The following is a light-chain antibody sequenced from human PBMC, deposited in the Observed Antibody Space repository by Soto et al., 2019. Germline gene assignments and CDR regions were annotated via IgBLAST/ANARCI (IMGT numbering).Light chain of an antibody. V-gene: IGKV3-15*01. CDR1: QSVSSK. CDR3: QQYNNSPHT. CDR2: GVS. Sequence: EILMTQSPSTLSVSAGERATLSCRASQSVSSKLAWFQQKPGQAPSLLIYGVSTRATGVPVRFSGSGSGTEFTLTINSLPSEDFAVYYCQQYNNSPHTFGQGTKVDIK. J-gene: IGKJ2*01.